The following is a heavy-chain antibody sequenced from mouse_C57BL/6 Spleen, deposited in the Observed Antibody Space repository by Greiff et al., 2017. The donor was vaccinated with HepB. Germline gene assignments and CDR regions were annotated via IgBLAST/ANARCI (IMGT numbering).Heavy chain of an antibody. Sequence: DVHLVESGGGLVKPGGSLKLSCAASGFTFSSYAMSWVRQTPEKRLEWVATISDGGSYTYYPDNVKGRFTISRDNAKNNLYLQMSHLKSEDTAMYYCARENYDFAWFAYWGQGTLVTVSA. D-gene: IGHD2-4*01. CDR1: GFTFSSYA. CDR3: ARENYDFAWFAY. CDR2: ISDGGSYT. J-gene: IGHJ3*01. V-gene: IGHV5-4*01.